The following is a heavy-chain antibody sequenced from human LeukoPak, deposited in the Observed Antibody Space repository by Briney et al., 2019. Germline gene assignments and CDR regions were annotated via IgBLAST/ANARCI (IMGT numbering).Heavy chain of an antibody. Sequence: ASVKVSSKVSGYTLTELSMHWVRQAPGKGLEWMGGFDPEDGETIYAQNFQGRVTMTEDTSTDTAYMELNNLTSEDTAVYYCVRFAAGPDPYYPWGQGTLVTVSS. D-gene: IGHD6-25*01. CDR2: FDPEDGET. J-gene: IGHJ5*02. CDR1: GYTLTELS. V-gene: IGHV1-24*01. CDR3: VRFAAGPDPYYP.